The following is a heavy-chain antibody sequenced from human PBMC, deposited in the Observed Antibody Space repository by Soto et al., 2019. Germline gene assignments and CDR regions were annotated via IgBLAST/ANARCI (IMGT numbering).Heavy chain of an antibody. J-gene: IGHJ4*02. CDR3: AGTNPPATGVLDQ. V-gene: IGHV1-46*04. Sequence: ASVKVSCKASGYTFTNYYLHWVRQAPGQGLEWVGMINPSARSASYAQKLRGRLTMDRDTSTTTVYMELSRLTFEDTAVYFCAGTNPPATGVLDQGGQGTLATV. CDR2: INPSARSA. D-gene: IGHD2-2*01. CDR1: GYTFTNYY.